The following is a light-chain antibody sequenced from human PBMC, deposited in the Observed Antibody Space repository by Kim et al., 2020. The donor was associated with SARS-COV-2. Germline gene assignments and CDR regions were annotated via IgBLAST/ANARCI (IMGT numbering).Light chain of an antibody. CDR3: QQSYKTPWT. CDR1: QTIDRN. Sequence: DIQMTQSPSSLSASVGDTVTITCRASQTIDRNLNWYQQRPGKAPDLLIFGASGLQSGVPSRFSGSGSGTDFTLTISGLEAEDFATYVCQQSYKTPWTFGQGTKVEI. J-gene: IGKJ1*01. CDR2: GAS. V-gene: IGKV1-39*01.